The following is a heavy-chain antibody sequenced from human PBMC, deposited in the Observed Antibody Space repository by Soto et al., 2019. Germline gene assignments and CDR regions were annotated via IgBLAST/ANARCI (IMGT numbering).Heavy chain of an antibody. CDR3: ARDDPNVNYYDSSGSYYFDY. J-gene: IGHJ4*02. D-gene: IGHD3-22*01. V-gene: IGHV1-18*01. CDR2: ISAYNGNT. CDR1: GYTFTSYG. Sequence: QVQLVQSGAEVKKPGASVKVSCKASGYTFTSYGISWVRQAPGQGLEWMGWISAYNGNTNYAQKLQGRVTMTTDTSTSTAYMELRSLRSDDTAVYYCARDDPNVNYYDSSGSYYFDYWGKGTLVTVSS.